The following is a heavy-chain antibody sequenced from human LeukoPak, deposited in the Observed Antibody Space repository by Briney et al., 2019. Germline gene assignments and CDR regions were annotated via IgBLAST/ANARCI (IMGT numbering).Heavy chain of an antibody. D-gene: IGHD3-3*01. CDR1: GGSTSSYY. CDR2: IYYSGST. Sequence: SETLSLTCTVSGGSTSSYYWSWIRQPPGKGLEWIGYIYYSGSTNYNPSLKSRVTISVDTSKNQFSLKLSSVTAADTAVYYCARGPAYYDFYFDYWGQGTLVTVSS. J-gene: IGHJ4*02. V-gene: IGHV4-59*01. CDR3: ARGPAYYDFYFDY.